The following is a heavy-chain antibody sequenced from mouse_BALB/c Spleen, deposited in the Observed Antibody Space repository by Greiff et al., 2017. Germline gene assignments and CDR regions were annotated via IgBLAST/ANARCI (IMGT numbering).Heavy chain of an antibody. Sequence: EVKLVESGGGLVKPGGSLKLSCAASGFTFSSYTMSWVRQTPEKRLEWVATISSGGSYTYYPDSVKGRFTISRDNAKNTLYLQMSSLKSEDTAMYYCTRDDRYYGNYFDYWGQGTTLTVSS. CDR2: ISSGGSYT. CDR3: TRDDRYYGNYFDY. D-gene: IGHD2-1*01. J-gene: IGHJ2*01. V-gene: IGHV5-6-4*01. CDR1: GFTFSSYT.